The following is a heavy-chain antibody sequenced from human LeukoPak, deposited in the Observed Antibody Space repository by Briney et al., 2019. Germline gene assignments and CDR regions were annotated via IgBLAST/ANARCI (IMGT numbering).Heavy chain of an antibody. CDR1: GGSISSYY. V-gene: IGHV4-59*01. J-gene: IGHJ5*02. Sequence: SETLSLTCTVSGGSISSYYWSWIRQPPGKGLEWIGYIYYSGSTSYNPSLKSRVTISVDTSKNQFSLKLSSVTAADTAVYYCARGRGPFDPWGQGTLVTVSS. CDR3: ARGRGPFDP. CDR2: IYYSGST.